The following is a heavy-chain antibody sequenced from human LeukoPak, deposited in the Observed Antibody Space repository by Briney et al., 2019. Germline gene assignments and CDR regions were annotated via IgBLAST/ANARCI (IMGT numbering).Heavy chain of an antibody. D-gene: IGHD6-13*01. CDR1: GGTFSSYA. CDR2: IIPIFGTA. Sequence: SVKVSCKATGGTFSSYAISWVRQAPGQGLEWMGGIIPIFGTANYAQKFQGRVTITTDESTSTAYMELSSLRSEDTAVYYCASSTPIAAAGFYYWYFDLWGRGTLVTVSS. V-gene: IGHV1-69*05. CDR3: ASSTPIAAAGFYYWYFDL. J-gene: IGHJ2*01.